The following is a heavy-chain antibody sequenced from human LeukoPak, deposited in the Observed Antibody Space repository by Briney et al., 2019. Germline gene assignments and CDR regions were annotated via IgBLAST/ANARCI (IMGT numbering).Heavy chain of an antibody. V-gene: IGHV3-21*01. Sequence: GGSLRLSCAASGFTFSSYSMNWVRQAPGKGQEWVSSIGSSSSYIYCADSVKGRFTISRDNAKNSLYLQMNSLRAEDTAVYYCARHGDYALIDYWGQGTLVTVSS. CDR2: IGSSSSYI. J-gene: IGHJ4*02. CDR3: ARHGDYALIDY. CDR1: GFTFSSYS. D-gene: IGHD4-17*01.